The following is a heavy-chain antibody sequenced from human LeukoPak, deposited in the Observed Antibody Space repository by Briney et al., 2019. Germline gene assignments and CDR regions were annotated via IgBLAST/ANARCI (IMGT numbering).Heavy chain of an antibody. Sequence: ASVKVSCKASGGTFSNYAISWVRQAPGQGLEWMGGIMPIFGAANYAQKFQGKVTITADESTTTAYMELIGLRSEDTAVYYCARGWDYDSGGRPTAYVYWGQGTLVSVSS. J-gene: IGHJ4*02. CDR1: GGTFSNYA. V-gene: IGHV1-69*13. CDR3: ARGWDYDSGGRPTAYVY. D-gene: IGHD3-22*01. CDR2: IMPIFGAA.